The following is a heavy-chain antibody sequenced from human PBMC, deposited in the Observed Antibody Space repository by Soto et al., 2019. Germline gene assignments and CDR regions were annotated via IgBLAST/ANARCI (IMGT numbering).Heavy chain of an antibody. D-gene: IGHD3-10*01. CDR3: ARGPSMVRGVIITNNWFDP. J-gene: IGHJ5*02. Sequence: ASETLSLTCTVSGGSISSGGYYWSWIRQHPGKGLEWIGYIYYSGSTYYNPSLKSRVTISVDTSKNQFSLKLSSVTAADTAVYYCARGPSMVRGVIITNNWFDPWGQGTLVTVSS. CDR1: GGSISSGGYY. V-gene: IGHV4-31*03. CDR2: IYYSGST.